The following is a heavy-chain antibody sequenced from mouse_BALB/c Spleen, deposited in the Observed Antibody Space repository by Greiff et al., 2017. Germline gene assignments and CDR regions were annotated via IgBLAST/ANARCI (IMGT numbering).Heavy chain of an antibody. D-gene: IGHD1-1*01. CDR1: GFNIKDTY. Sequence: EVKVVESGAELVKPGASVKLSCTASGFNIKDTYMHWVKQRPEQGLEWIGRIDPANGNTKYDPKFQGKATITADTSSNTAYLQLSSLTSEDTAVYYCARPLYYGSSAWFAYWGQGTLVTVSA. J-gene: IGHJ3*01. CDR3: ARPLYYGSSAWFAY. V-gene: IGHV14-3*02. CDR2: IDPANGNT.